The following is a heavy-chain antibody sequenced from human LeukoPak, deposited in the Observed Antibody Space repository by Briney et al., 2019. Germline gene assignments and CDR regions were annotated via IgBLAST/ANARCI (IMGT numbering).Heavy chain of an antibody. CDR2: ISSSSSYI. J-gene: IGHJ4*02. V-gene: IGHV3-21*01. CDR1: GFTFRSYS. D-gene: IGHD7-27*01. CDR3: ARDRLQLGFDY. Sequence: GGSLRLSCAASGFTFRSYSMNWVRQAPGRGLEWVSSISSSSSYIYYADSVKGRFTISRDNAKNSLYLQMNSLRAEDTAVYYCARDRLQLGFDYWGQGTLVTVSS.